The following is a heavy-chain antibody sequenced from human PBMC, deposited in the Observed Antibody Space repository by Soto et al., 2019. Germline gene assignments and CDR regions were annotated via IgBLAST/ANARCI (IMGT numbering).Heavy chain of an antibody. CDR1: GYTFTSYA. Sequence: ASVKVSCKASGYTFTSYAMHWVGQAPGQRLEWMGWINAGNGNTKYSQKFQGRVTITRDTSASTAYMELSSLRSEDTAVYYCARGTYYYGWGNQPEGGYWGQGTRVTVS. D-gene: IGHD3-10*01. V-gene: IGHV1-3*01. CDR3: ARGTYYYGWGNQPEGGY. J-gene: IGHJ4*02. CDR2: INAGNGNT.